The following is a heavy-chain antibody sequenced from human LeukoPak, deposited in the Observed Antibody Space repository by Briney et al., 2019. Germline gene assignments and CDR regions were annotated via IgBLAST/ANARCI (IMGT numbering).Heavy chain of an antibody. V-gene: IGHV4-59*01. D-gene: IGHD1-1*01. CDR1: GGSISSYY. CDR2: IYYSGST. J-gene: IGHJ6*04. Sequence: SETLSLTCTVSGGSISSYYWSWIRQPSGKGLEWIGYIYYSGSTNYNPSLKSRVTISVDTSKNQFSLKLSSVTAADTAVYYCARGGGRTATGNNYGMDVWGKGTTVTVSS. CDR3: ARGGGRTATGNNYGMDV.